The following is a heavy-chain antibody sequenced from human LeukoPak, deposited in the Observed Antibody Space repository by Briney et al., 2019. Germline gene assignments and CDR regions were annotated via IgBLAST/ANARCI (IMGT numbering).Heavy chain of an antibody. V-gene: IGHV3-48*04. J-gene: IGHJ3*02. CDR2: ISRTSSAV. CDR1: GFTFSNYN. D-gene: IGHD3-9*01. Sequence: GGSLRLSCAASGFTFSNYNMNWVRQAPGKGLEWVSYISRTSSAVYYADSVKGRLTISRDNAKNSLYLQMNSLRAEDTAVYYCARDTYDILTGYYKWAFDIWGQGTMVTVSS. CDR3: ARDTYDILTGYYKWAFDI.